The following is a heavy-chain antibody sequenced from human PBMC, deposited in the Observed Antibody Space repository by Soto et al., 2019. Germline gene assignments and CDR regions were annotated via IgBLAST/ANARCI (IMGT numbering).Heavy chain of an antibody. D-gene: IGHD6-13*01. CDR1: GGTFSSYA. Sequence: GASVKVSCKASGGTFSSYAISWVRQAPGQGLEWMGGIIPIFGTANYAQKFQGRVTITADESTSTAYMELSSLRSEDTAVYYCARCVRIAAAGTGYYYGMDVWGQGTTVTVSS. J-gene: IGHJ6*02. CDR3: ARCVRIAAAGTGYYYGMDV. V-gene: IGHV1-69*13. CDR2: IIPIFGTA.